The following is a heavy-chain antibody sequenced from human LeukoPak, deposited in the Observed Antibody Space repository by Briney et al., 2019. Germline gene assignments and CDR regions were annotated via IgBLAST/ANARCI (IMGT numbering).Heavy chain of an antibody. CDR2: INPNSGGT. CDR1: GYTFTGYY. Sequence: GASVKVSCKASGYTFTGYYMHWVRQAPGQGLEWMGWINPNSGGTNYAQKFQGRVTMTRDTSISTAYMELSRLRSDDTAVYYCARGYSSGWPTHFDYWGQGTLVTVSS. CDR3: ARGYSSGWPTHFDY. D-gene: IGHD6-19*01. V-gene: IGHV1-2*02. J-gene: IGHJ4*02.